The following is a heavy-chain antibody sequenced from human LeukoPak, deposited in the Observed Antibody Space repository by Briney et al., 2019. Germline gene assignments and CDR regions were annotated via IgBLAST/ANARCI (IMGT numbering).Heavy chain of an antibody. D-gene: IGHD6-19*01. CDR1: GFTFRNYW. V-gene: IGHV3-7*03. CDR3: ARHSNGWSAGTY. Sequence: GGSLRRSCAASGFTFRNYWMTWVRQAPGKGLEWVANIKQDGSEKNYVDSVKGRFTISRDNAKNSLFPQMNSLRAEDTAVYYCARHSNGWSAGTYWGQGTLVTVTS. CDR2: IKQDGSEK. J-gene: IGHJ4*02.